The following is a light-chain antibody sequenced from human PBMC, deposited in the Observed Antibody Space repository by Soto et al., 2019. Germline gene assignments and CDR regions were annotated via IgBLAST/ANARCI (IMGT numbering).Light chain of an antibody. CDR2: GNS. Sequence: QSVLTQPPSGPGAPGQTVTISRTGSSSNIGAGYDVHWYQQLPGTAPKLLIYGNSNRPSGVPDRFSGSKSGTSASLAITGLQAEDEADYYCQSYDSSLSGYVFGTGTKVTVL. CDR3: QSYDSSLSGYV. CDR1: SSNIGAGYD. J-gene: IGLJ1*01. V-gene: IGLV1-40*01.